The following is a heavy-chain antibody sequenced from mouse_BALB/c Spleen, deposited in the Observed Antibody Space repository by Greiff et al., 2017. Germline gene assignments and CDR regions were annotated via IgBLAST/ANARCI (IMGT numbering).Heavy chain of an antibody. CDR3: ARNPITYYFDY. CDR1: GYAFSSSW. D-gene: IGHD1-1*01. Sequence: QVQLKQSGPELVKPGASVKISCKASGYAFSSSWMNWVKQRPGQGLEWIGRIYPGDGDTNYNGKFKGKATLTADKSSSTAYMQLSSLTSVDSAVYFCARNPITYYFDYWGQGTTLTVSS. CDR2: IYPGDGDT. J-gene: IGHJ2*01. V-gene: IGHV1-82*01.